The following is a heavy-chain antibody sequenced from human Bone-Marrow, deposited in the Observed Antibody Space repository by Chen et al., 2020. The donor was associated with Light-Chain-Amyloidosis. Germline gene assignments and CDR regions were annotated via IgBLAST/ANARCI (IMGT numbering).Heavy chain of an antibody. Sequence: EVQLEQSGPEVKKPGESLKISCKCSGYTFPNYWIGWVRQMPGKGLEWMGVIYPDDSDARYSPSFEGQVTISADKSITTAYLQWRSLKASDTAMYYCARRRDGYNFDYWCQGTLVTVSS. CDR1: GYTFPNYW. J-gene: IGHJ4*02. CDR2: IYPDDSDA. D-gene: IGHD5-12*01. V-gene: IGHV5-51*01. CDR3: ARRRDGYNFDY.